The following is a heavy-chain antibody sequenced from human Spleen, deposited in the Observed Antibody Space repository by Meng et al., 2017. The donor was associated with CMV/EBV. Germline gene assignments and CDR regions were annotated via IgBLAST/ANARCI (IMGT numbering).Heavy chain of an antibody. J-gene: IGHJ4*02. CDR1: GFTVSHHA. CDR3: AKDLRYTAMIHYYFDT. V-gene: IGHV3-23*01. Sequence: GGSMRLSCAASGFTVSHHAMSWVRQAPGQGLAWVSSISGSGGTTYYADSVKGRFTISRDNSKNTLYLQLNSLRAEDAAFYLCAKDLRYTAMIHYYFDTWGQGALVTVSS. D-gene: IGHD5-18*01. CDR2: ISGSGGTT.